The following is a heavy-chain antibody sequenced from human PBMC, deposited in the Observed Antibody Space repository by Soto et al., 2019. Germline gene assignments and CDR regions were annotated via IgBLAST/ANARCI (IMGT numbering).Heavy chain of an antibody. CDR3: ARSMYSSSWYLVY. D-gene: IGHD6-13*01. Sequence: QVQLQESGPGLVKPSQTLSLTCTVSGGSISSGGYYWSWIRQHPGKGLEWIGYIYYSGSAYYNPSLKSRVTRTGDTSKNQSSLKLSSVTAADTAVYYCARSMYSSSWYLVYRGQGTPVTVSS. CDR1: GGSISSGGYY. J-gene: IGHJ4*02. CDR2: IYYSGSA. V-gene: IGHV4-31*03.